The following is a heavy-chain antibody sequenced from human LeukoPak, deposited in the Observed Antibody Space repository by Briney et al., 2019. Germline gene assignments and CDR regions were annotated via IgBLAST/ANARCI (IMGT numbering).Heavy chain of an antibody. J-gene: IGHJ4*02. CDR2: VRYDGSNE. Sequence: GGSLRLSCAASGFVFSNYDMHWVRQAPGKGLEWVAFVRYDGSNEYYADSVKGRFTISRDNSKNTLYLQMNSLTTEDAGVYSCAKDSNSGYVSVGPNFWGRGTLVTVSS. V-gene: IGHV3-30*02. D-gene: IGHD5-12*01. CDR1: GFVFSNYD. CDR3: AKDSNSGYVSVGPNF.